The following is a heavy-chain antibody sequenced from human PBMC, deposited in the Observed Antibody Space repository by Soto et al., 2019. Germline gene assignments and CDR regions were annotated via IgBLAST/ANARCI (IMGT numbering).Heavy chain of an antibody. CDR3: ARSDGFGVVTPFIKY. Sequence: QVHLQESGPGLVKPSETLSLICTVSGGSVSSGRYHWGWVRQPPGKGLEWIASIHYSGSAHYNPSLKGRVTVYVDTSKKRYSLRLSSGTAADPAMYFCARSDGFGVVTPFIKYRGQGTLVSVSS. CDR1: GGSVSSGRYH. V-gene: IGHV4-39*01. D-gene: IGHD3-3*01. J-gene: IGHJ4*02. CDR2: IHYSGSA.